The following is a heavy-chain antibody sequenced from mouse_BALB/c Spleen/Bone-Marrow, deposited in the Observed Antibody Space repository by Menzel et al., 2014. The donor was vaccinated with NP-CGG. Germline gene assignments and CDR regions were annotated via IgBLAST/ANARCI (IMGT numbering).Heavy chain of an antibody. CDR1: GFTFSSYG. CDR3: ALNWDSAY. J-gene: IGHJ3*01. V-gene: IGHV5-6*02. CDR2: INNGGTYT. D-gene: IGHD4-1*02. Sequence: EVKLEGSEGDLVKPGGSLKLSCAASGFTFSSYGMSWVRPTPDKRLEWVATINNGGTYTYYPDSVKGRFTISRDNAKNTLYLRMSSLKSEDTAMYYCALNWDSAYWGQGTLVTVSA.